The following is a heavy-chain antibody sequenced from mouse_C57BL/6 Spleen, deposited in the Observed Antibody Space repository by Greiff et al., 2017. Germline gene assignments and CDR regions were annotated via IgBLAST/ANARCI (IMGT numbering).Heavy chain of an antibody. J-gene: IGHJ3*01. CDR2: ISSGSSTI. CDR3: ATGSSYAWFAY. D-gene: IGHD1-1*01. V-gene: IGHV5-17*01. Sequence: VQLKESGGGLVKPGGSLKLSCAASGFTFSDYGMHWVRQAPEKGLEWVAYISSGSSTIYYADTVKGRFTISRDNAKNTLFLQMTSLRSEDTAMYYCATGSSYAWFAYWGQGTLVTVSA. CDR1: GFTFSDYG.